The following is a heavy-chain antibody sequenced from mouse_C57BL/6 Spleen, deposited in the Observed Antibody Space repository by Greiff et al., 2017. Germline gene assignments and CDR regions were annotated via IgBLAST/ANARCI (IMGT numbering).Heavy chain of an antibody. CDR2: LSSGSSTI. J-gene: IGHJ2*01. CDR1: GFTFSDYG. Sequence: EVKLVESGGGLVKPGGSLKLSCAASGFTFSDYGMHWVRQAPEKGLEWVAYLSSGSSTIYYADTVKGRFTIARDNAKNTLFLQMPSLRAEDTAMYYCARPGPDYWDYWGQGTTLTVSS. V-gene: IGHV5-17*01. D-gene: IGHD4-1*01. CDR3: ARPGPDYWDY.